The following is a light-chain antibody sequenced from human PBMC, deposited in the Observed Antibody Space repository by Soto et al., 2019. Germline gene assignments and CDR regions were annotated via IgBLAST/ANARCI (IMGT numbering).Light chain of an antibody. Sequence: DIQMTQSPSSLSASVGDRVTITCQASQDISKYLNWYQQKPGKAPKLLIYDASNLQTGVPSRFSGSGSGTDFTFTISSLQPEDIATYYCQQWKTFGGGTKVEIK. J-gene: IGKJ4*01. CDR3: QQWKT. V-gene: IGKV1-33*01. CDR1: QDISKY. CDR2: DAS.